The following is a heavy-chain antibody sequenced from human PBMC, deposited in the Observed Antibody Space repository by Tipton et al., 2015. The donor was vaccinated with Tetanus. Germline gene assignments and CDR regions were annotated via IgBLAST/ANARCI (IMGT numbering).Heavy chain of an antibody. J-gene: IGHJ4*02. CDR3: TKDVGIVLFDY. CDR2: ISGGGHNT. Sequence: SLRLSCAASGFTFSDYTMAWVRQAPGEGLEWVSTISGGGHNTHYADSVQGRFTISRDNSKNTMYLQMNSLRAEDTAVYYCTKDVGIVLFDYWGQGTLGTVSS. CDR1: GFTFSDYT. D-gene: IGHD2-8*01. V-gene: IGHV3-23*01.